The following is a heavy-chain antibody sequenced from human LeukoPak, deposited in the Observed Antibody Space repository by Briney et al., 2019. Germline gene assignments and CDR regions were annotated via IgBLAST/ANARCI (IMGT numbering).Heavy chain of an antibody. V-gene: IGHV3-43*02. CDR2: ISGDGGST. J-gene: IGHJ2*01. CDR1: GFTFDDYA. D-gene: IGHD6-19*01. CDR3: ARRASGGSTYWYFDL. Sequence: GGSLRLSCAASGFTFDDYAMHWVRQAPGKGLEWVSLISGDGGSTYYADSVKGRFTISRDNAKKSLYLQMNSLRDEDTAFYYCARRASGGSTYWYFDLWGRGTLVTVSS.